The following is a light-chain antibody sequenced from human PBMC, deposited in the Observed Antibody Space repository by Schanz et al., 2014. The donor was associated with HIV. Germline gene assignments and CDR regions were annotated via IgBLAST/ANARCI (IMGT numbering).Light chain of an antibody. V-gene: IGLV2-8*01. CDR2: EVS. J-gene: IGLJ3*02. CDR3: SSYAGSNKFGV. CDR1: SSDVGSYNL. Sequence: QSALTQPASVSGSPGQSITISCTGTSSDVGSYNLVSWYQQHPGKAPKLMIYEVSKRPSGVPDRFSGSKSGNTASLTVSGLQAEDEADYYCSSYAGSNKFGVFGGGTKLTVL.